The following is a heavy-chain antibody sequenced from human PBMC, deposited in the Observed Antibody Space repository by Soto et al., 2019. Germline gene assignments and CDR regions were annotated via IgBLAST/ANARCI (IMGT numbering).Heavy chain of an antibody. CDR3: ARVSSGWYYFDY. J-gene: IGHJ4*02. CDR1: GGSVSSGSYY. V-gene: IGHV4-61*01. Sequence: PSETLSLTCTVSGGSVSSGSYYWSWIRQPPGKGLEWIGYMYNSGSTNYNPSLKSRVIISVDTSKNQFSLKLSSVTAADTAVYYCARVSSGWYYFDYWGQGTLATVSS. D-gene: IGHD6-19*01. CDR2: MYNSGST.